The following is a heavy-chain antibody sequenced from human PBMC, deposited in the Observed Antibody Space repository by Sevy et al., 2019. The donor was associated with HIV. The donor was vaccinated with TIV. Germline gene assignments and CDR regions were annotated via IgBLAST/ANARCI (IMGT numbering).Heavy chain of an antibody. Sequence: GGSLRLSCAASGFTFSGSAMHWVRQASGKGLEWVGRIRSKANSYARAYAASGKGRFTISRDDSKNTAYLQMNSLKTEDTAVYYCTRHTGRFLEWLLYGDAFDIWGQGTMVTVSS. CDR3: TRHTGRFLEWLLYGDAFDI. J-gene: IGHJ3*02. CDR1: GFTFSGSA. CDR2: IRSKANSYAR. D-gene: IGHD3-3*01. V-gene: IGHV3-73*01.